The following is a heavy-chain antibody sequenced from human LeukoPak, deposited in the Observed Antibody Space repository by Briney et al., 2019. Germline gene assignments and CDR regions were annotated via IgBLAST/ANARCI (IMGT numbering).Heavy chain of an antibody. D-gene: IGHD3-10*02. J-gene: IGHJ3*02. CDR1: GFTFSSYW. Sequence: TGGSLRLSCAASGFTFSSYWMHWVRQAPGKGLVWVSRINSDGSSTSYADSVKGRFTISRDNSKNTLYLQMNSLRAEDTAVYYCARDQQMFVAFDIWGQGTMVTVSS. CDR3: ARDQQMFVAFDI. V-gene: IGHV3-74*01. CDR2: INSDGSST.